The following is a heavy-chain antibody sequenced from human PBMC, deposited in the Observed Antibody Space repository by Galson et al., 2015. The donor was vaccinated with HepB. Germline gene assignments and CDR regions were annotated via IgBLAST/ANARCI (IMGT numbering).Heavy chain of an antibody. V-gene: IGHV4-31*03. Sequence: QVQLLESGPGLVKPSQTLSLTCTVSGGSISSGGYFWSWIRQHPGKGLEWIAYIYFSVSTYYNPSLKSRVTISVDTSKNQCSLKLSSVTAADTAVYFCARGGDYIAYWGQGTLVTVSS. CDR3: ARGGDYIAY. CDR2: IYFSVST. J-gene: IGHJ4*02. CDR1: GGSISSGGYF.